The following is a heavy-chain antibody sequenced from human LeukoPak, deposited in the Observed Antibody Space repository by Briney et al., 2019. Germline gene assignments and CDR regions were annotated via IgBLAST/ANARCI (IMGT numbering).Heavy chain of an antibody. CDR1: GYTFTGYY. V-gene: IGHV1-2*02. CDR3: ARAEVYNGYSSSWYWFDP. CDR2: INPNSGGT. J-gene: IGHJ5*02. D-gene: IGHD6-13*01. Sequence: ASVKVSCKASGYTFTGYYVHWVRQAPGQGLEWMGWINPNSGGTNYAQKFQGRVTMTRDTSISTAYMELSRLRSDDTAVYYCARAEVYNGYSSSWYWFDPWGQGTLVTVSS.